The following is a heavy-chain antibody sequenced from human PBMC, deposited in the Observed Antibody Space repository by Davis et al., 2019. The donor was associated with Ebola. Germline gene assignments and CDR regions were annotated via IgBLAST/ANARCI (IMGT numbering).Heavy chain of an antibody. Sequence: ASVKVSCKASGDTFMTFGFSWVRQAPRQGLEWIGWISVYSGNTNSAQKLQGRVTMTTDTSTSTAYMELRSLRSEDTAVYFCARGGVAYSDLDYWGQGTLVAVSS. CDR1: GDTFMTFG. CDR3: ARGGVAYSDLDY. J-gene: IGHJ4*02. D-gene: IGHD2-21*01. V-gene: IGHV1-18*04. CDR2: ISVYSGNT.